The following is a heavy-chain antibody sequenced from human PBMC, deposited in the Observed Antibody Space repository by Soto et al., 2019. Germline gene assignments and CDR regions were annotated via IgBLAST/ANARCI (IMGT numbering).Heavy chain of an antibody. CDR3: AKGLRFMEH. Sequence: SCAASGFTFSSYALYWVRQAPGKGLEWVALISNDGMNTFYADSVKGRMTVSRDKAEKTMYLQMNSLTAEDTAVYYCAKGLRFMEHWGQGTVVTVSS. J-gene: IGHJ1*01. CDR2: ISNDGMNT. V-gene: IGHV3-30-3*02. CDR1: GFTFSSYA. D-gene: IGHD1-1*01.